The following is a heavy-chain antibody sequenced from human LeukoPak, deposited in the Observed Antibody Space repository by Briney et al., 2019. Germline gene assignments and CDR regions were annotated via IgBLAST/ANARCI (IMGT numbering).Heavy chain of an antibody. V-gene: IGHV4-34*01. CDR1: GGSFSGYY. CDR2: INYSGST. D-gene: IGHD1-26*01. J-gene: IGHJ4*02. Sequence: SETLSLTCAVYGGSFSGYYWSWIRQPPGKGLEWIGEINYSGSTNYNPSLKSRVSISVDTSKNQFSLKLSSVTAADTAVYLCARSSHELYFDYWGQGTLVTVSS. CDR3: ARSSHELYFDY.